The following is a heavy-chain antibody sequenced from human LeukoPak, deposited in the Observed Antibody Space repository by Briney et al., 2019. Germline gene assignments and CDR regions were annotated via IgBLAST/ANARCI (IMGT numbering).Heavy chain of an antibody. CDR3: ARGLLRSYYYDSSGPLRGNYYYYMDV. V-gene: IGHV4-59*01. Sequence: SETLSLTCTVSGGSISSYYWSWTRQPPGKGLEWIGYIYYSGSTNYNPSLKSRVTISVDTSKNQFSLKLSSVTAADTAVYYCARGLLRSYYYDSSGPLRGNYYYYMDVWGKGTTVTVSS. D-gene: IGHD3-22*01. CDR1: GGSISSYY. J-gene: IGHJ6*03. CDR2: IYYSGST.